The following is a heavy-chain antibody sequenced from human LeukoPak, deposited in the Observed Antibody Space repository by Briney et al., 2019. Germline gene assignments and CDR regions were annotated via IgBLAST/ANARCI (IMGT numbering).Heavy chain of an antibody. CDR3: AKDKTYEPNSDYYCYGMDV. D-gene: IGHD3-3*01. J-gene: IGHJ6*02. CDR2: ISYDGSNK. Sequence: GRSLRLSCAASGFTFSSYGMHWVRQAPGKGLEWVAVISYDGSNKYYADSVKGRFTISRDNSKNTLYLQMNSLRAEDTAVYYCAKDKTYEPNSDYYCYGMDVWGQGTTVTVSS. CDR1: GFTFSSYG. V-gene: IGHV3-30*18.